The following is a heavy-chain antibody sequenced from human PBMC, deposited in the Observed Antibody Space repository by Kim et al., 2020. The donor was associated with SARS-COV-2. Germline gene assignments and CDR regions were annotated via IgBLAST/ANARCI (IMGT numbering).Heavy chain of an antibody. J-gene: IGHJ4*02. CDR3: ARGSRSVSPSPDY. CDR1: GFTFSDHY. V-gene: IGHV3-72*01. D-gene: IGHD2-15*01. Sequence: GGSLRLSCAASGFTFSDHYMDWVRQTPGKGLEWVGRARDKAHSYTTEYAASVKGRFTISRDDSKNSLYLQMNSLKTEDAAVYYCARGSRSVSPSPDYWGQGTLVTVSS. CDR2: ARDKAHSYTT.